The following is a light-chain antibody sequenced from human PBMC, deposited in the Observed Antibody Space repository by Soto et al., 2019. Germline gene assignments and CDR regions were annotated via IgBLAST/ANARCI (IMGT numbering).Light chain of an antibody. V-gene: IGKV1-39*01. Sequence: DIQMTQSPSSLSASVGDRVTITCRASQSISSYLNWYQQKPGKAPKLLIYAASSLQSGVPSRFSGSGSGTDFTLTISSLQPEYFATYYCQQSYSTGWPFGQGTKVDIK. CDR2: AAS. J-gene: IGKJ1*01. CDR1: QSISSY. CDR3: QQSYSTGWP.